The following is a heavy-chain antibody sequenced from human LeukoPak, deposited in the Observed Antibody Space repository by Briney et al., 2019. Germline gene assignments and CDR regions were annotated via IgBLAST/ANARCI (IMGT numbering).Heavy chain of an antibody. D-gene: IGHD3-9*01. V-gene: IGHV3-11*06. CDR2: ISSSSSYT. J-gene: IGHJ4*02. CDR3: ARDTSYSIRYFDY. CDR1: GFTFSDYY. Sequence: PGGSLRLSCAASGFTFSDYYMSWIRQAPGKGLEWVSYISSSSSYTNYADSVKGRFTISRDNAKNSLYLQMNSLRAEDTAVYYCARDTSYSIRYFDYWGQGTLVTVSS.